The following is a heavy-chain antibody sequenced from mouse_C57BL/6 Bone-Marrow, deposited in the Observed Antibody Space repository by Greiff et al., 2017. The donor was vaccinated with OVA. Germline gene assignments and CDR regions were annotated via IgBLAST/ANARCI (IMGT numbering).Heavy chain of an antibody. V-gene: IGHV5-4*01. CDR1: GFTFSSYA. CDR3: ARDYYGSPYY. D-gene: IGHD1-1*01. J-gene: IGHJ2*01. Sequence: VQLKESGGGLVKPGGSLKLSCAASGFTFSSYAMSWVRQTPEKRLEWVATISDGGSYTYYPDNVKGRFTISRDNAKNNLYLQMSHLKSEDTAMYYCARDYYGSPYYWGQGTTLTVSS. CDR2: ISDGGSYT.